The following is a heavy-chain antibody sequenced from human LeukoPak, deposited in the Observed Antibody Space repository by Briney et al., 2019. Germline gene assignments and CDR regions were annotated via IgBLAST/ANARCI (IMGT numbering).Heavy chain of an antibody. CDR2: IIPIFGTT. D-gene: IGHD3-22*01. Sequence: ASVKVSCKASGYTFSSYGISWVRQAPGQELEWMGGIIPIFGTTDYAQKFQGRVTITADKFTSTVYMELSSLRSEDTAVYYCARSKNRKYYDSSGYLIVWGQGTLVTVSS. CDR1: GYTFSSYG. CDR3: ARSKNRKYYDSSGYLIV. J-gene: IGHJ4*02. V-gene: IGHV1-69*06.